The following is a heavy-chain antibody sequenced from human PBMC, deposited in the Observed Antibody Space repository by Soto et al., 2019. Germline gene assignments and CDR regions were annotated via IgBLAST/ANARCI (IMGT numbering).Heavy chain of an antibody. CDR3: AKNYYFDS. CDR1: GFTFSSYA. CDR2: INVDGST. V-gene: IGHV3-23*01. J-gene: IGHJ4*02. Sequence: HPGGSLRLSCATSGFTFSSYAMSWARQAPGKGLEWVSSINVDGSTYYTDSVKGRFTISRDNSRNTLYLQMNNLRAEDTAIYYCAKNYYFDSWGQGTLVTVSS.